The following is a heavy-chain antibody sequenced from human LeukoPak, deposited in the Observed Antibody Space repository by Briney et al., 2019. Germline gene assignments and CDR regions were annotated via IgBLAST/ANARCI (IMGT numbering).Heavy chain of an antibody. CDR2: ISYDGSNK. V-gene: IGHV3-30*04. Sequence: GGSLRLSCAASGFTFSSYAMHWVRQAPGKGLEWVAVISYDGSNKYYADSVKGRFTISRDNSKNTLYLQMNSLRAEDTAVYYCARGYKGSSSGWFDPWGQGTLVTVSS. CDR1: GFTFSSYA. J-gene: IGHJ5*02. CDR3: ARGYKGSSSGWFDP. D-gene: IGHD6-13*01.